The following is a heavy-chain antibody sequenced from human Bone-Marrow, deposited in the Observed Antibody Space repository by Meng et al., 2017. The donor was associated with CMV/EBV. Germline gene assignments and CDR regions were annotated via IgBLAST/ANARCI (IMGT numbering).Heavy chain of an antibody. CDR1: GFTFSSYG. CDR2: IWYDGSNK. V-gene: IGHV3-33*06. J-gene: IGHJ6*02. D-gene: IGHD2-2*01. CDR3: AKVVSIVVVPAGEDV. Sequence: LSLTCAASGFTFSSYGMHWVRQAPGKGLEWVAVIWYDGSNKYYADSVKGRFTISRDNSKNTLYLQMNSLRAEDTAVYYCAKVVSIVVVPAGEDVWGQGTTVTVSS.